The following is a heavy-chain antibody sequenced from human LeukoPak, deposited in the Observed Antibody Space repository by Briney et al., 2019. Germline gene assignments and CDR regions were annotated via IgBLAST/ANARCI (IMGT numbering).Heavy chain of an antibody. CDR1: GYTFTNYG. CDR2: ISGSTGNT. CDR3: ARVGRDCSDINCYWADWFDP. Sequence: GASVKVSCKASGYTFTNYGIGWVREAPGQGPEWMGWISGSTGNTHHAQNVQGRVTMTTDTSTGTAFMELRSLRSDDTAVYYCARVGRDCSDINCYWADWFDPWGQGTLVIVSS. J-gene: IGHJ5*02. D-gene: IGHD2-15*01. V-gene: IGHV1-18*01.